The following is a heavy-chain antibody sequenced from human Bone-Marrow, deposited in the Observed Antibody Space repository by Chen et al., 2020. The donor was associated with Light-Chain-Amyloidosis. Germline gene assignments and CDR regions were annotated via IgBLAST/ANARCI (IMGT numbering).Heavy chain of an antibody. Sequence: QVQLQESGPGLVKPSETLSLTCTVSGGSISSYYWSWIRQPPGKGLEWIGYIYYSGSTNYNPSLKSRVTISVDTSKNQFSLKLSSVTAADTAVYYCARVVRWSSWTNFDYWGQGTLVTVSS. CDR3: ARVVRWSSWTNFDY. J-gene: IGHJ4*02. V-gene: IGHV4-59*08. CDR1: GGSISSYY. D-gene: IGHD2-15*01. CDR2: IYYSGST.